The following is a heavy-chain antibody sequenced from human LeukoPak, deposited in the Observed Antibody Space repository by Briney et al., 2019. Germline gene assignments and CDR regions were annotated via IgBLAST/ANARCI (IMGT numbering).Heavy chain of an antibody. V-gene: IGHV3-30*03. CDR3: ARTYCSGGSCYGSYYYYYGMDV. J-gene: IGHJ6*02. D-gene: IGHD2-15*01. Sequence: GGSLRLSCAASGFTFSSYDMHWVRQAPGKGLEWVAVISYDGSNKYYADSVKGRFTISRDNSKNTLYLQMNSLRAEDTAVYYCARTYCSGGSCYGSYYYYYGMDVWGQGTTVTVSS. CDR1: GFTFSSYD. CDR2: ISYDGSNK.